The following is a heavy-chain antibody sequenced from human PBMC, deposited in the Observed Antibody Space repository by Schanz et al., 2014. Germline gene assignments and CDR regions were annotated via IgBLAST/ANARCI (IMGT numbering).Heavy chain of an antibody. V-gene: IGHV3-9*01. CDR1: RFTFSNYA. CDR3: AKDRQNRVNRVGYYYGMDV. J-gene: IGHJ6*02. Sequence: EVQLVESGGGLVQPGGSLRLSCAASRFTFSNYAMSWVRQAPGKGLEWVSGISWNSGSIGYADSVKGRFTISRDDAKNSLYLQMNSLRAEDTALYYCAKDRQNRVNRVGYYYGMDVWGQGTTVTVSS. CDR2: ISWNSGSI. D-gene: IGHD3-16*01.